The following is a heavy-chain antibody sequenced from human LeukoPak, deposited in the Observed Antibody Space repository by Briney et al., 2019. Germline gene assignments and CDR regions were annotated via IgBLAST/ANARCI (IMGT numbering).Heavy chain of an antibody. D-gene: IGHD3-10*01. CDR1: GYTFTGYY. V-gene: IGHV1-46*01. J-gene: IGHJ5*02. CDR2: INPSGSGA. CDR3: ARGLGSGSYYGS. Sequence: GASVKVSCKASGYTFTGYYMHWVRQAPGQGLEWMGIINPSGSGASYTQKFQGRVTLTSDTSTSTVYMELNSLRSDDTAVYYCARGLGSGSYYGSWGQGTLVTVSS.